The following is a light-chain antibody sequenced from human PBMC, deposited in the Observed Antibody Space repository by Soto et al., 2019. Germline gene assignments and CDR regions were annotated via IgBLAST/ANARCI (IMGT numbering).Light chain of an antibody. Sequence: EIVLTQSPGTLSLSPGERATLSCRASQSVSTSSLAWYQQKPGQAPRLLIYGASSRATGIPDRVSGSGSGADFTLSISRLEPEDFAMYYCQQYGSSPYTFGQGTKLAIK. J-gene: IGKJ2*01. V-gene: IGKV3-20*01. CDR3: QQYGSSPYT. CDR2: GAS. CDR1: QSVSTSS.